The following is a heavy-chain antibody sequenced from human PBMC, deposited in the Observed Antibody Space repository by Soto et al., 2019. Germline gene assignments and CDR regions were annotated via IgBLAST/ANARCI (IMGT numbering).Heavy chain of an antibody. CDR3: AKDGGSVCSGGTCYFQAPDY. J-gene: IGHJ4*02. CDR1: GFTFSSYA. V-gene: IGHV3-23*01. CDR2: IDGSGRNT. D-gene: IGHD2-15*01. Sequence: EVQLLESGGGLVQPGGSLRLSCAASGFTFSSYAMSWVRQPPGKGLEWVSGIDGSGRNTYYADSVKGRFTISRDNSKNTLSVQMNGLRVEDTALYYCAKDGGSVCSGGTCYFQAPDYWGQGTLVTVSS.